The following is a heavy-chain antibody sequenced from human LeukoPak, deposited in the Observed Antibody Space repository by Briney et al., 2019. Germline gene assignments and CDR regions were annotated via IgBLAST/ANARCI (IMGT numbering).Heavy chain of an antibody. Sequence: GGSLRLSCAASGFTFSSYGMHWVRQAPGKGLEWVANIKPDGSVGYYVDSVRGRFIISRDNAGNSLYLQMNSLRAEDTAVYYCAKDREGSGWYYWGPHVYWGQGALVTVSS. D-gene: IGHD6-19*01. CDR2: IKPDGSVG. J-gene: IGHJ4*02. V-gene: IGHV3-7*03. CDR3: AKDREGSGWYYWGPHVY. CDR1: GFTFSSYG.